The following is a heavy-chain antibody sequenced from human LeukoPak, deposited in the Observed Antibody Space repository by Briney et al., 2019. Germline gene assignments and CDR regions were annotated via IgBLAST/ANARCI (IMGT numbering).Heavy chain of an antibody. J-gene: IGHJ4*01. CDR2: IYHSGST. CDR1: GYSISSGYY. CDR3: ARPHGYNIFDY. Sequence: KPSETLSLTCAVSGYSISSGYYWGWIRQPPGKGLEWIGSIYHSGSTYYNPSLKSRVTISVDTSKNQFSLKLSSVTAADTAVYYCARPHGYNIFDYWGHGTLVTVSS. V-gene: IGHV4-38-2*01. D-gene: IGHD5-24*01.